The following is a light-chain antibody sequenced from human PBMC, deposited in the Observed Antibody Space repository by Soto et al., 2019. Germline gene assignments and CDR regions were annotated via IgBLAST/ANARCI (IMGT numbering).Light chain of an antibody. CDR3: QQYYSTPRT. Sequence: DIVMTQSPDSLAVSLGERATINCKSSQRVLYSANNKNCLAWYQQKPGQPPKLLLYWASTRESGVPDRFSGSGSGTDITLTISSLQAEDVAVYYCQQYYSTPRTFCQGTKVEIK. V-gene: IGKV4-1*01. CDR1: QRVLYSANNKNC. J-gene: IGKJ1*01. CDR2: WAS.